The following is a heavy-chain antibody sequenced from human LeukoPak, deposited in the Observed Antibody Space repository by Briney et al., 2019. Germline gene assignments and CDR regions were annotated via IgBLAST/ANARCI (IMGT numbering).Heavy chain of an antibody. J-gene: IGHJ4*02. CDR1: GGSISSGGYS. Sequence: SETLSLTCTVSGGSISSGGYSWSWIRQHPGKGLEWIGYIYYSGSTYYNPSLKSRVTISVDTSKNQFSLKLSSVTAADTAVYYCARGRGYYYGSGSYTKYFDYWGQGTLVTVSS. CDR2: IYYSGST. D-gene: IGHD3-10*01. V-gene: IGHV4-31*03. CDR3: ARGRGYYYGSGSYTKYFDY.